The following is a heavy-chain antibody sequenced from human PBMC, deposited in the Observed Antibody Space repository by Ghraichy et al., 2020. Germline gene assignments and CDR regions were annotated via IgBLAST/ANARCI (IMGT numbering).Heavy chain of an antibody. D-gene: IGHD2-21*02. V-gene: IGHV4-59*01. J-gene: IGHJ3*02. CDR1: GGSISSYY. CDR2: IYYSGST. CDR3: ARGPHIVVVTGQYDDAFDI. Sequence: SETLSLTCTVSGGSISSYYWSWIRQPPGKGLEWIGYIYYSGSTNYNPSLKSRVTISVDTSKNQFSLKLSSVTAADTAVYYCARGPHIVVVTGQYDDAFDIWGQGTMVTVSS.